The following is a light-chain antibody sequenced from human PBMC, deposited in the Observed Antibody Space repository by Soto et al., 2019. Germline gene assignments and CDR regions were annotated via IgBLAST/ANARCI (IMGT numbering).Light chain of an antibody. V-gene: IGLV1-40*01. CDR3: QAYDSSLSGYV. Sequence: QSVLTQPPSVSGAPGQRVTISCTGSSSNIGASYEVHWYQQLPGRAPKLLIYGNNNRPSVVPDRFSGSKSGTSGSLAITGPQAEDEADYYYQAYDSSLSGYVFGPGTKLTVL. CDR1: SSNIGASYE. CDR2: GNN. J-gene: IGLJ1*01.